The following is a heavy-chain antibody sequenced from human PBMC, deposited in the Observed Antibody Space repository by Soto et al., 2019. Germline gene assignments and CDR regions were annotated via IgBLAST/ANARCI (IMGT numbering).Heavy chain of an antibody. D-gene: IGHD1-26*01. Sequence: PSETLSLTCTFSGGSIISSSYYWVWIRQPPGKGLEWIGSIYYSGTTYYNPSLKSRVTISVDTSKNQFSLKLRSVTAADTAVYYCARQSPDYLGSVGWFDPWGQGTLVTVSS. J-gene: IGHJ5*02. CDR3: ARQSPDYLGSVGWFDP. CDR1: GGSIISSSYY. CDR2: IYYSGTT. V-gene: IGHV4-39*01.